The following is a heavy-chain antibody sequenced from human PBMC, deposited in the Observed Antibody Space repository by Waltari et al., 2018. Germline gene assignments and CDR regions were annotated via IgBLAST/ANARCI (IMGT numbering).Heavy chain of an antibody. D-gene: IGHD3-10*01. CDR3: TRDSGQGLDF. CDR2: INSDGTGT. J-gene: IGHJ4*02. V-gene: IGHV3-74*01. Sequence: EVQLVESGGGLVQSGGSLSLSCGASGFTFRNHWMHRVRQAPGKGLLWVSRINSDGTGTSHADSVKGRFTMSRDNAKNTLYLQMNSLRVEDTAVYYCTRDSGQGLDFWGQGTLVTVSS. CDR1: GFTFRNHW.